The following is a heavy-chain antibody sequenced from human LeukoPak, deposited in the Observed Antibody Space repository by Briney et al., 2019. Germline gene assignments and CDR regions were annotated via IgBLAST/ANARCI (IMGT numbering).Heavy chain of an antibody. J-gene: IGHJ6*03. Sequence: SETLSLTCTVSGGSISSSSYYWGWFRQPPGKGLEWIGSIYYSGSTYYNPSLKSRVTISVDTSKNQFSLKLTSVTAADTAVYYCARGNSGCTGGYCYLYYMDVWGKGTTVTVSS. CDR2: IYYSGST. V-gene: IGHV4-39*07. CDR3: ARGNSGCTGGYCYLYYMDV. CDR1: GGSISSSSYY. D-gene: IGHD2-8*02.